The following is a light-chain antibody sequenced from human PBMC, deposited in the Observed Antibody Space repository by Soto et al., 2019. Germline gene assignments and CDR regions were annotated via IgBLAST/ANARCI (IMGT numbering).Light chain of an antibody. CDR2: EVT. CDR1: SSDIGASNS. J-gene: IGLJ2*01. V-gene: IGLV2-8*01. CDR3: GSKAGSNKHVV. Sequence: QSVLTQPPSAPGSPGQSVTISCAGSSSDIGASNSVSWYQQHPGKAPKLLISEVTTRPSGVPDRFSGSKSGNTASLTVSGLQADDEADYYCGSKAGSNKHVVFGGGTKLTVL.